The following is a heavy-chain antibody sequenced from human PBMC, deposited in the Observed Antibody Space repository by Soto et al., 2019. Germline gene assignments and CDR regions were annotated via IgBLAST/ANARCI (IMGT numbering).Heavy chain of an antibody. J-gene: IGHJ4*02. V-gene: IGHV3-30*18. CDR3: AKGGRQWLVTSDFNY. D-gene: IGHD6-19*01. CDR2: VSHDGMNT. Sequence: VQLVESGGGVVQPGRSLRLSCAASGFTFSDYARHWVRQAPGKGLEWVAVVSHDGMNTQYADSVKGQFTNARDSSKNTVSTEKTSLRADDTAVYYCAKGGRQWLVTSDFNYWGQGALVTVSS. CDR1: GFTFSDYA.